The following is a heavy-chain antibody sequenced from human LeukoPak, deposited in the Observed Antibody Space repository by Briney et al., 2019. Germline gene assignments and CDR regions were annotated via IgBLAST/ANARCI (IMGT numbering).Heavy chain of an antibody. J-gene: IGHJ6*02. D-gene: IGHD6-13*01. CDR3: ARGPAAGTYYYGMDV. Sequence: GGSLRLSCAASGFTVSSNYMSWVRQAPGKGLEWVSVIYSGGSTYYADSVKGRFTISRDNSKNTLYLQMNSLRAEDTAVYYCARGPAAGTYYYGMDVWGQGTTVTVSS. CDR2: IYSGGST. V-gene: IGHV3-53*01. CDR1: GFTVSSNY.